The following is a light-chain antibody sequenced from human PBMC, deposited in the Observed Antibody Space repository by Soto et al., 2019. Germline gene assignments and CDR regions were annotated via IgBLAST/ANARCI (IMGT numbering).Light chain of an antibody. CDR1: QSISDW. V-gene: IGKV1-5*03. J-gene: IGKJ1*01. CDR3: QQYNNLWT. CDR2: KAS. Sequence: DIQMTQSPSTLSASVGDRVTITCRASQSISDWLAWYQQKPGKAPKLLIYKASSLESGVPSRFSGSGSGTEFTLTISSLQPDDFATYYCQQYNNLWTFGQGTKGEIK.